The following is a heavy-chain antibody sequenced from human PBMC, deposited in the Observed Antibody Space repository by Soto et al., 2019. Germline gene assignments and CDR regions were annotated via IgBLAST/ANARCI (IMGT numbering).Heavy chain of an antibody. CDR3: ARETQHYDSSGFVHDAFDI. D-gene: IGHD3-22*01. V-gene: IGHV4-30-4*02. Sequence: SETLSLTCSVSGVSISSGYYYWILIRQPPGKGLEWIGNIYYSGNTYYNPSLKSRLIISIDTSKNQFSLKLSSVTAADTAVYYCARETQHYDSSGFVHDAFDIWGQGTMVTVSS. CDR2: IYYSGNT. CDR1: GVSISSGYYY. J-gene: IGHJ3*02.